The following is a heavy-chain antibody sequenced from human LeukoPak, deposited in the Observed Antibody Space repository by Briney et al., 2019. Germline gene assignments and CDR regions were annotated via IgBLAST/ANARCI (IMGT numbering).Heavy chain of an antibody. CDR2: ISGSGDST. CDR1: GFTFSNYA. J-gene: IGHJ4*02. Sequence: GSLRLSCAASGFTFSNYAMTWVRQAPGKGLEWVSSISGSGDSTYYTDSVKGRFTISRDNSRRTLYLQMNNLRAEDTAVYYCARWLRRPIDYWGQGTLVTVSS. D-gene: IGHD5-12*01. V-gene: IGHV3-23*01. CDR3: ARWLRRPIDY.